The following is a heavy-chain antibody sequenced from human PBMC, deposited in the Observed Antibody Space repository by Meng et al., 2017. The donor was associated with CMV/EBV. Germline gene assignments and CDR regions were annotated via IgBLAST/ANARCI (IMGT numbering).Heavy chain of an antibody. V-gene: IGHV3-30*04. Sequence: GGSLRLSCAASGFTFSSYATHWVRQAPGKGLEWVAVISYDGSNKYYADSVKGRFTISRDNSKNTLYLQMNSLRAEDTAVYYCARGLRGPYCSSTSCYSAFDYWGQGTLVTVSS. CDR2: ISYDGSNK. D-gene: IGHD2-2*01. CDR3: ARGLRGPYCSSTSCYSAFDY. J-gene: IGHJ4*02. CDR1: GFTFSSYA.